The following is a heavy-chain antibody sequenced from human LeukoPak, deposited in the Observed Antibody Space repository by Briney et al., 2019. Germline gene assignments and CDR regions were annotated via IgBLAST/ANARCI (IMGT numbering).Heavy chain of an antibody. Sequence: SETLSLTCTVSGGSISSYYWSWIRQPPGKGLEWIGYMSYSGTTNYNPSLKSRVTISVDTSKNQFSLQLSSVTAADTAVYYCARVLPGTYHFDYWGQGTLVTVSS. J-gene: IGHJ4*02. CDR2: MSYSGTT. D-gene: IGHD6-13*01. CDR3: ARVLPGTYHFDY. V-gene: IGHV4-59*01. CDR1: GGSISSYY.